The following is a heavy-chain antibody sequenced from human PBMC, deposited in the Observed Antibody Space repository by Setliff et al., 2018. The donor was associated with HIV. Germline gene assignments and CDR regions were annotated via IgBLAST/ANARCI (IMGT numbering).Heavy chain of an antibody. CDR1: GGSISSSY. D-gene: IGHD3-22*01. J-gene: IGHJ6*03. Sequence: SETLSLTCTVSGGSISSSYWSWIRQPPGKGLEWIGYVYYSGSTNYNPSLKSRVTISVDTSKNQFSLKLSSVTAADTAVYYCARARTPYYYDSSAYYFNYYYMDVWGKGTTVTVSS. CDR2: VYYSGST. V-gene: IGHV4-59*01. CDR3: ARARTPYYYDSSAYYFNYYYMDV.